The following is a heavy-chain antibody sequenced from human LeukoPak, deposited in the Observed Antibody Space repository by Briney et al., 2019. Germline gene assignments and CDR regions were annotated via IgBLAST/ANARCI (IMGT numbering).Heavy chain of an antibody. CDR3: AKDSNTGGYSFGS. CDR1: WFTLYYFF. V-gene: IGHV3-43*01. Sequence: GGGPRLSRAAPWFTLYYFFLHWGRQPPGEGLGGGSLISWDGGITYYADSVRGPFTISRDNSKNSLSLEMNSLRTEDTALYYCAKDSNTGGYSFGSWGQGTLVTVSS. CDR2: ISWDGGIT. D-gene: IGHD5-12*01. J-gene: IGHJ4*02.